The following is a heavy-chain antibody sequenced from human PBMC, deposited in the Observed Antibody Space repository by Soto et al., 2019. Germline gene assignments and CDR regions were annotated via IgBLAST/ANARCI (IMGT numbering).Heavy chain of an antibody. Sequence: GGSLRLSCAASGFTFSSYWMSWVRQAPGKGLEWVANIKQDGSEKYYVDSVKGRSTISRDNAKNSLYLQMNSLRAEDTAVYYCARIIRFLEFYFDYWGQGTLVTVSS. V-gene: IGHV3-7*01. J-gene: IGHJ4*02. CDR2: IKQDGSEK. CDR3: ARIIRFLEFYFDY. D-gene: IGHD3-3*01. CDR1: GFTFSSYW.